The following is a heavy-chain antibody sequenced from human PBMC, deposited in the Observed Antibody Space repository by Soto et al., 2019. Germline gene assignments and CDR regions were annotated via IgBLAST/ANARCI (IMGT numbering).Heavy chain of an antibody. CDR2: IYHSGST. J-gene: IGHJ4*02. CDR1: GGSISSSNW. CDR3: ASASSSWYCYFDY. D-gene: IGHD6-13*01. V-gene: IGHV4-4*02. Sequence: PSETLSLTCAVSGGSISSSNWWSWIRQPPGKGLEWIGEIYHSGSTNYNPSLKSRVTISVDKSKNQFSLKLSPVTAADTAVYYCASASSSWYCYFDYWGQGTLVTVSS.